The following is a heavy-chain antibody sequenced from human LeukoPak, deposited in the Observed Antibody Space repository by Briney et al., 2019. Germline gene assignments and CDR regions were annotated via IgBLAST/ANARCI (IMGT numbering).Heavy chain of an antibody. CDR3: ARDGAFVYHYKSGLYL. V-gene: IGHV1-69*06. J-gene: IGHJ5*02. Sequence: GASVKVSCKASGDTFSNYAINWVRQAPGQGLEWMGRIIPLFGTTNYAPTFQGRVTITADTSTSTAYMDLNSLKSGDTATYYCARDGAFVYHYKSGLYLWRQGSLVTVSS. D-gene: IGHD5/OR15-5a*01. CDR2: IIPLFGTT. CDR1: GDTFSNYA.